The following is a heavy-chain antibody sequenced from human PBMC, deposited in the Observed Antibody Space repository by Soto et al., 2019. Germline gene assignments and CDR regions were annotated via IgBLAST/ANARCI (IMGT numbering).Heavy chain of an antibody. CDR2: TYYRSKWYN. CDR1: GDSVSSNSAA. V-gene: IGHV6-1*01. Sequence: KQSQTLSLTCAISGDSVSSNSAAWNWIRQSPSRGLEWLGRTYYRSKWYNDYAVSVKSRITINPDTSKNQFSLQLNSVTPEDTAVYYCARDKISSRGYSSSYTYYYYGMDVWGQGTTVTVSS. CDR3: ARDKISSRGYSSSYTYYYYGMDV. J-gene: IGHJ6*02. D-gene: IGHD6-6*01.